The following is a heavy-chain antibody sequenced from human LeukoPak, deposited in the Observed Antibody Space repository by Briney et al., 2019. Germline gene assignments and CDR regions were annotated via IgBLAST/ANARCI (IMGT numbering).Heavy chain of an antibody. Sequence: GASVKVSCKASGYTFTGYYMHWVRQAPGQGLEWMGWINPNSGGTNYAQKFQGRVTMTRDTSISTAYMELSRPRSDDTAVYYCARGPSGSPVAFDIWGQGTMVTVSS. CDR1: GYTFTGYY. D-gene: IGHD3-10*01. V-gene: IGHV1-2*02. CDR3: ARGPSGSPVAFDI. CDR2: INPNSGGT. J-gene: IGHJ3*02.